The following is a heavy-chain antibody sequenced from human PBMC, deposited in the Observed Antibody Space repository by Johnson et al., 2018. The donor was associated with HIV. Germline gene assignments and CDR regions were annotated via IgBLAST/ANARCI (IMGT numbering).Heavy chain of an antibody. D-gene: IGHD6-19*01. Sequence: VQLVESGGGEVQPGRSLRLSCAASGFTFSSYGMHWVRQAPGKGLEWVANIIEDGSEKYYADSVKGRFNISRDNAKNSLYLQMNSLRVEDTAVYYCARGDRSSGLCDVFDIWGQGTMVTVSS. V-gene: IGHV3-7*01. CDR3: ARGDRSSGLCDVFDI. J-gene: IGHJ3*02. CDR1: GFTFSSYG. CDR2: IIEDGSEK.